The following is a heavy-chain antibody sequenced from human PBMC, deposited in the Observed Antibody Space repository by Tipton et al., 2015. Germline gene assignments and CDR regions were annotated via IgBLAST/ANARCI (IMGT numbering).Heavy chain of an antibody. CDR2: ISYSETS. CDR1: GGSVSSGSYY. CDR3: ACQDYDSLTRDYQTVDY. J-gene: IGHJ4*02. Sequence: TLSLTCTVSGGSVSSGSYYWSWIRQPPGKGLEWIGYISYSETSHYNPSLKSRVTISIDTSKNQFSLKLTSVTAADTAAYYCACQDYDSLTRDYQTVDYWGQGTLVTVSS. D-gene: IGHD3-9*01. V-gene: IGHV4-61*01.